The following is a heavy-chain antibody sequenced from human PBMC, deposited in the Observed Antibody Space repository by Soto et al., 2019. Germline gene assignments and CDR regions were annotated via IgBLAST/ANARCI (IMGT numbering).Heavy chain of an antibody. Sequence: GSLRLSCAASGFTFSSYAMSWVRQAPGKGLEWVSGISGSGGSTYYADSVKGRFTISRDNSKNTLYLQMNSLRAEDTAVYYCAKDNAGYQYYGMDVWGQGTTVTVSS. V-gene: IGHV3-23*01. CDR3: AKDNAGYQYYGMDV. CDR2: ISGSGGST. D-gene: IGHD2-2*01. J-gene: IGHJ6*02. CDR1: GFTFSSYA.